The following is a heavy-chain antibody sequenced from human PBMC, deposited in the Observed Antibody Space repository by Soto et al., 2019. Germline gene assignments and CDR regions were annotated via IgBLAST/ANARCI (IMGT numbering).Heavy chain of an antibody. Sequence: QVQLVQSGAEVKKPGASVKVSCKASGGTFGIYAITWVRQAPGQGLEWMGGIIAFSYIVNYTQKLQGRVTITADESTTTACVDLGSMGSEEMAVYYSASSLFSSSWYHSGNSYYYYGMDVWGEWTTVTVSP. CDR1: GGTFGIYA. CDR2: IIAFSYIV. CDR3: ASSLFSSSWYHSGNSYYYYGMDV. D-gene: IGHD6-13*01. J-gene: IGHJ6*04. V-gene: IGHV1-69*12.